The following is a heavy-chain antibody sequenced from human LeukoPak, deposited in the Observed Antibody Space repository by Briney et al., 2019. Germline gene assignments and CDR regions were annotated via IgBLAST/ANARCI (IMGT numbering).Heavy chain of an antibody. V-gene: IGHV3-33*01. D-gene: IGHD3-16*01. CDR2: IWYDGSQK. CDR3: TRWGAGGLTLDY. J-gene: IGHJ4*02. Sequence: GGSLRLSCAASGFTFSSYGMHWVRQAPGKGLEWVAVIWYDGSQKYYGDSVKGRFTISKDNSRKTVNLQMDSLRAEDTAIYYCTRWGAGGLTLDYWGQGVLVTVSS. CDR1: GFTFSSYG.